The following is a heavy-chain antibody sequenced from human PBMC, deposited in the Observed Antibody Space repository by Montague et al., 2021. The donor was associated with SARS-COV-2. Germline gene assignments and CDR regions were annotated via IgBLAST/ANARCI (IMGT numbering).Heavy chain of an antibody. V-gene: IGHV4-59*08. Sequence: SETLSLTCTVSGGSISSYYWSWIRQPPGKGLEWIGYIYDSGSTNYKSSLKSRVTISVDTSKNQFSLKLNSVTAADTAVYYCARISGKLVLLWGQGTLVTVSS. CDR2: IYDSGST. CDR1: GGSISSYY. J-gene: IGHJ4*02. CDR3: ARISGKLVLL. D-gene: IGHD6-6*01.